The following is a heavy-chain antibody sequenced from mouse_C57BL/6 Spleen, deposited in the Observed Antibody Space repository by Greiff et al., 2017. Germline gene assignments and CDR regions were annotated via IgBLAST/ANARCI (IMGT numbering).Heavy chain of an antibody. CDR2: IDPENGDT. CDR1: GFNIQDDY. CDR3: TGGGSSWFAY. D-gene: IGHD1-1*01. Sequence: EVKLKQSGAELVRPGASVKLSCTASGFNIQDDYMHWVKQRPEQGLEWIGWIDPENGDTEYASKFQGKATITADTSSNTAYLQLSSLTSEDTAVYYCTGGGSSWFAYWGQGTLVTVSA. V-gene: IGHV14-4*01. J-gene: IGHJ3*01.